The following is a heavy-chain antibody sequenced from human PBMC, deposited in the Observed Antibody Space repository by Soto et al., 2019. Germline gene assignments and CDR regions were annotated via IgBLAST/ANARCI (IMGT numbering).Heavy chain of an antibody. V-gene: IGHV4-59*01. CDR1: GGSISSYY. CDR2: IYYSGST. D-gene: IGHD6-19*01. Sequence: PSETLSLTCTVSGGSISSYYWSWIRQPPGKGLEWIGYIYYSGSTNYNPSLKSRVTISVDTSKNQFSLKLSSVTAADTAVYYCARAQEGDSSGWYVGYYYYGMDVWGQGTTVTVSS. CDR3: ARAQEGDSSGWYVGYYYYGMDV. J-gene: IGHJ6*02.